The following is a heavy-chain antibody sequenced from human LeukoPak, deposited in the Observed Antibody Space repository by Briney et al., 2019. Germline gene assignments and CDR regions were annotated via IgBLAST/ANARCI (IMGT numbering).Heavy chain of an antibody. J-gene: IGHJ4*02. CDR2: INHSGST. Sequence: SETLSLTCAVYGGSFSGYYWSWIRQPPGKGLEWIGEINHSGSTNYNPSLKSRVTISVDTSKNQFSLKLSSVTAADTAVYYCARQSWAAADYSDYWGQGTLVTVSS. D-gene: IGHD6-13*01. CDR1: GGSFSGYY. CDR3: ARQSWAAADYSDY. V-gene: IGHV4-34*01.